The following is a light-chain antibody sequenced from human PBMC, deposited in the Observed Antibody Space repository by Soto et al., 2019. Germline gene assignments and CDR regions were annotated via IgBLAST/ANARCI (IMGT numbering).Light chain of an antibody. CDR1: QSISSW. Sequence: DIQTGQSPSTLPACVGDRVASSCRASQSISSWLAWYQQKPGKAPKLLIYKASSLESGVPSRFSGSGSGTEFTLTISSLQPDDFATYYCQQYNSYSWTFGQGTQV. V-gene: IGKV1-5*03. J-gene: IGKJ1*01. CDR3: QQYNSYSWT. CDR2: KAS.